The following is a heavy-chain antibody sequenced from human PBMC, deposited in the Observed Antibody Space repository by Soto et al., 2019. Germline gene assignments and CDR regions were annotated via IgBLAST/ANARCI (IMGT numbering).Heavy chain of an antibody. CDR1: GGSISSGGYY. Sequence: QVQLQESGPGLVKPSQTLSLTCTVSGGSISSGGYYWSWIRQHPGKGLEWIGYIYYSGSTYYNPSLKSRVTISVDTSKNQFSLKLSSVTAAATAVYYCARARGSSSSSPRRNFDYWGQGTLVTVSS. CDR3: ARARGSSSSSPRRNFDY. V-gene: IGHV4-31*03. CDR2: IYYSGST. J-gene: IGHJ4*02. D-gene: IGHD6-6*01.